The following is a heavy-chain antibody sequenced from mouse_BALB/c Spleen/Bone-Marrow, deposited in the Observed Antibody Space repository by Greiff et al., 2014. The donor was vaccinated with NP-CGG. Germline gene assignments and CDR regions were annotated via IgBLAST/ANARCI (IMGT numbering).Heavy chain of an antibody. Sequence: EVHVKQSGAELVKPGASVKLSCTASGFNIKDTYMHWVKQRPEQGLEWIGRIDPANGNTKYDPKFQGKATITADTSSNTAYLQLISLTSEDTAVYYCAPYYYGSSQFAYWGQGTLVTVSA. J-gene: IGHJ3*01. CDR3: APYYYGSSQFAY. D-gene: IGHD1-1*01. CDR2: IDPANGNT. V-gene: IGHV14-3*02. CDR1: GFNIKDTY.